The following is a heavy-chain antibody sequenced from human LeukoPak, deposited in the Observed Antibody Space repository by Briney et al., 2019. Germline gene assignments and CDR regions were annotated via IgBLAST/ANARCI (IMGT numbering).Heavy chain of an antibody. Sequence: SETVSLTCTVSGGSISSYYWSWIRQPPGKGLEWIGYIYYSGSTNYNPSLKSRVTISVDTSKNQFSLKLSSVTAADTAVYYCASSDSDSYYFDYWGQGTLVTVS. V-gene: IGHV4-59*08. CDR3: ASSDSDSYYFDY. CDR2: IYYSGST. D-gene: IGHD3/OR15-3a*01. CDR1: GGSISSYY. J-gene: IGHJ4*02.